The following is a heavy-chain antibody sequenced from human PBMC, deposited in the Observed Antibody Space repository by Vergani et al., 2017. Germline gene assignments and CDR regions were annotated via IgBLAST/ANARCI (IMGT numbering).Heavy chain of an antibody. CDR3: AKKSADFWSGYLQCYYFDY. J-gene: IGHJ4*02. V-gene: IGHV3-23*04. Sequence: EVQLVESGGVVVQPGGSLRLSCAASGFTFDDYTMHWVRQAPGKGLEWVSAISGSGGSTYYADSVKGRFTISRDNSKNTLYLQMKRLRAEDTAVYYCAKKSADFWSGYLQCYYFDYWGQGTLVTVSS. CDR2: ISGSGGST. CDR1: GFTFDDYT. D-gene: IGHD3-3*01.